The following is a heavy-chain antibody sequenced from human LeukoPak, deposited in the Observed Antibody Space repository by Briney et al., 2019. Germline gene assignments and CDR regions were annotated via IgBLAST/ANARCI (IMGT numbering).Heavy chain of an antibody. Sequence: ASVKVSCKASGYTFTSYDINGVRQATGEGGEWRGWMNPNSGNTGYAQKFQGRVTMTRNTSISTAYMELSSLRSEDTAVYYCARGIGSTTVTTLEYYFDYWGQGTLVTVSS. D-gene: IGHD4-17*01. J-gene: IGHJ4*02. CDR1: GYTFTSYD. CDR2: MNPNSGNT. CDR3: ARGIGSTTVTTLEYYFDY. V-gene: IGHV1-8*01.